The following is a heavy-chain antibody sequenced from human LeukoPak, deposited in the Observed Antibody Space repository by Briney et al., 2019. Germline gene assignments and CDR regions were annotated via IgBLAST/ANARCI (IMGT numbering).Heavy chain of an antibody. CDR2: INSNSGGT. D-gene: IGHD5-24*01. Sequence: ASVKVSCKASGYTFIHYFIHWVRQAPGQGLEWMGRINSNSGGTEYTQKFQGRVTMTRDTSITTVYMQLSSLRSQDTAVYYCARHWGRNGYSYDFWGQGTLVTVSS. CDR3: ARHWGRNGYSYDF. J-gene: IGHJ4*02. V-gene: IGHV1-2*06. CDR1: GYTFIHYF.